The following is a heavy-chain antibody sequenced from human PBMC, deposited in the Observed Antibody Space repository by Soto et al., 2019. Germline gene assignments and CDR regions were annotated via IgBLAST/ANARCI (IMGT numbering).Heavy chain of an antibody. Sequence: EVQLLESGGGLVQPGGSLRLSCAASGFTFSAYDMNWVRQAPGKGLEWVSVVNSNGGSTYYADSVKGRFTISRDDSKSTLYLQMNSLRGEDTAIYYCRAYSYGQGVDYWGQGTLVTVSS. CDR3: RAYSYGQGVDY. J-gene: IGHJ4*02. V-gene: IGHV3-23*01. CDR2: VNSNGGST. CDR1: GFTFSAYD. D-gene: IGHD1-26*01.